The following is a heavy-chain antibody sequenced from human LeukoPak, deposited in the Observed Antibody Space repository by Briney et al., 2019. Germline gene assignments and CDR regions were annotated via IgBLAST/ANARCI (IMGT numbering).Heavy chain of an antibody. Sequence: PGESLKLSCQGSGYSFTSYWIGWVRQMPGKGLEWMGIIYPGHSDTKYSPSFQGQVTMSADRSINTAYLQWSSLKASDTAIYYCARAPLDSSGNHWGVWFDPWGQGTLVTVSS. CDR2: IYPGHSDT. V-gene: IGHV5-51*01. J-gene: IGHJ5*02. CDR3: ARAPLDSSGNHWGVWFDP. D-gene: IGHD3-22*01. CDR1: GYSFTSYW.